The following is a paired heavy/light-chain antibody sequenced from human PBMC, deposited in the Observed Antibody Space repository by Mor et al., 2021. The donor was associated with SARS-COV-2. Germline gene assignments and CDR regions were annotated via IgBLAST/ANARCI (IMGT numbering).Heavy chain of an antibody. Sequence: EVQLVESGGGLVQPGGSLRLSCAGSGFTFSSYWMHWVRQAPGKGLVWVSRINSDGSSTNYADSVKGRFTILRDNAKNTLYLHMSSLRAEDTAVYYCARPNGNSFYDYWGQGTLVTVSS. CDR2: INSDGSST. V-gene: IGHV3-74*01. J-gene: IGHJ4*02. D-gene: IGHD2-8*01. CDR3: ARPNGNSFYDY. CDR1: GFTFSSYW.
Light chain of an antibody. J-gene: IGKJ4*01. CDR2: KAS. CDR1: QTINSW. Sequence: DIRMTQSPSTLSASVGDRVTITCRASQTINSWLAWYQQKPGNAPKFLIYKASSLESGVPSRFSGSGSGTEFTLIISSLQPDDFATYYCQQYESYPLTFGGGTKVEIK. CDR3: QQYESYPLT. V-gene: IGKV1-5*03.